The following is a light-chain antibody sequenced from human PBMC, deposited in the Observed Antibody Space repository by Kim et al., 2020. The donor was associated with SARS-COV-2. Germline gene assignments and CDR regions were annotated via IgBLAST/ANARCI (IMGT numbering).Light chain of an antibody. J-gene: IGLJ3*02. Sequence: VTHSCTGSSGSIASNYVQWYQQRPGSAPINRIYEENQRPSGFPDRFSGSVDSPSNTASLTISGLKTEDEADYYCQSYDSTNRRVFGGGTQLTVL. CDR2: EEN. CDR1: SGSIASNY. CDR3: QSYDSTNRRV. V-gene: IGLV6-57*02.